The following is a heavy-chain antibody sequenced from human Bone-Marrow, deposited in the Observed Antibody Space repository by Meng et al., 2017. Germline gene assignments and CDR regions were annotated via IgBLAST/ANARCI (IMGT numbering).Heavy chain of an antibody. Sequence: QVQLQESGPGLVKPSQTPSLTCSVSGGSISSGDYYWSWIRQPPGKGLEWIGYIYYTGTTYYNPSLKSRLTISVDTSKNQFSLKLSSVTAADTAVYYCARETISGIVVVPAVITSWGQGTLVTVSS. V-gene: IGHV4-30-4*08. J-gene: IGHJ4*02. CDR1: GGSISSGDYY. D-gene: IGHD2-2*01. CDR3: ARETISGIVVVPAVITS. CDR2: IYYTGTT.